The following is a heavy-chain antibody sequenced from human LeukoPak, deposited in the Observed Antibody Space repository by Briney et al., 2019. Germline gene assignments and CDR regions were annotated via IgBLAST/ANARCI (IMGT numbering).Heavy chain of an antibody. CDR1: GGSIRNYY. Sequence: SETLSLTCTVSGGSIRNYYWSWIRQPPGKGLEWIGYIYYSGSTNYNPSLKSRVTISVDTSKNQFSLKLSSVTAADTAVYYCARHPNVIASYYFDYWGQGTLVTVSS. J-gene: IGHJ4*02. V-gene: IGHV4-59*08. D-gene: IGHD3-16*02. CDR2: IYYSGST. CDR3: ARHPNVIASYYFDY.